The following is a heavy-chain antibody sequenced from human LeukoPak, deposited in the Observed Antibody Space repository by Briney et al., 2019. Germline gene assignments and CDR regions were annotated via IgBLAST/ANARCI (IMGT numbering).Heavy chain of an antibody. CDR2: ISAYNGNT. J-gene: IGHJ4*02. D-gene: IGHD5-18*01. V-gene: IGHV1-18*01. Sequence: ASVKVSCKASGYTFTSYGISWARQAPGQGLEWMGWISAYNGNTNYAQKFQGRVTMTRDTSISTAYMELSRLRSDDTAVYYCARAIKDTAMATDYWGQGTLVTVSS. CDR1: GYTFTSYG. CDR3: ARAIKDTAMATDY.